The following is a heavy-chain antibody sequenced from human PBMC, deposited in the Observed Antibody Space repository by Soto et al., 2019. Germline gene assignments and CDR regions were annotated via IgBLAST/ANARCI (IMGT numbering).Heavy chain of an antibody. J-gene: IGHJ6*03. D-gene: IGHD6-19*01. V-gene: IGHV4-59*01. Sequence: SETLSLTCTVSGGSISSYYWSWIRQPPGKGLEWIGYIYYSGSTNYNPSLKSRVTISVDTSKNQFSLKLSSVTAADTAVYYCARGLTWGGCGGDYYYYMDVWGKGTTVTVSS. CDR3: ARGLTWGGCGGDYYYYMDV. CDR1: GGSISSYY. CDR2: IYYSGST.